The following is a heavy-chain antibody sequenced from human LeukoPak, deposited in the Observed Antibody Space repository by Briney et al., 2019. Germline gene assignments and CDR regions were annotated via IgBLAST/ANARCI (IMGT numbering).Heavy chain of an antibody. V-gene: IGHV4-34*01. CDR3: ARGNLVFRFDP. D-gene: IGHD2-8*01. J-gene: IGHJ5*02. CDR2: INHSGST. Sequence: SETLSLTCAVYGGSFSGYYWSWIRQPPGKGLEWIGEINHSGSTNYNPSLKSRVPISVDTSKNQFSLKLSSVTAADTAVYYCARGNLVFRFDPWGQGTLITVSS. CDR1: GGSFSGYY.